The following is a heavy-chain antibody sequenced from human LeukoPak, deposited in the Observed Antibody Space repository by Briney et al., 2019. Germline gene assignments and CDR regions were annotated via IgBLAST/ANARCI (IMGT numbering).Heavy chain of an antibody. CDR1: GGSISNSDYY. CDR3: ARGGSSWSYYYYYMDV. V-gene: IGHV4-61*08. Sequence: SETLSLTCSVSGGSISNSDYYWSWIRQPPGKGLEWIGYIYYSGSTNYNPSLKSRVTISVDTSKNQFSLKLSFVTAADTAVYYCARGGSSWSYYYYYMDVWGKGTTVTVSS. CDR2: IYYSGST. D-gene: IGHD6-13*01. J-gene: IGHJ6*03.